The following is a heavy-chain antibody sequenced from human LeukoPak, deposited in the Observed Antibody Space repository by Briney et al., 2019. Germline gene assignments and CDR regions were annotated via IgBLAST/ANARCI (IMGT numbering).Heavy chain of an antibody. CDR3: ARYRGYYDSSGYDAFDI. CDR1: GYTFTIYG. D-gene: IGHD3-22*01. CDR2: VSAYNGNT. Sequence: EASVTVSCKASGYTFTIYGISWVRQAPGQGREGMGWVSAYNGNTNYAQKLQGRVTMTTDTSTSTAYMELRSLRSDDTPVYYCARYRGYYDSSGYDAFDIWGQGTMVTVSS. V-gene: IGHV1-18*01. J-gene: IGHJ3*02.